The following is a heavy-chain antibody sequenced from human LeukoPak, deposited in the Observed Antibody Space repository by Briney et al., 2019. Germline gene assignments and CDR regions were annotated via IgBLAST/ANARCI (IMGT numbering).Heavy chain of an antibody. CDR2: IYYTGST. Sequence: SETLSLTCTVSGGSISSGYWSWIRQSPGKGLECIGYIYYTGSTNYNPSLRSRLTISVDTSKNQFSLKLSSVTAADTAVYYCARAPGGWGIPQFDCWGQGTLVTVSS. D-gene: IGHD3-16*01. V-gene: IGHV4-59*01. J-gene: IGHJ4*02. CDR3: ARAPGGWGIPQFDC. CDR1: GGSISSGY.